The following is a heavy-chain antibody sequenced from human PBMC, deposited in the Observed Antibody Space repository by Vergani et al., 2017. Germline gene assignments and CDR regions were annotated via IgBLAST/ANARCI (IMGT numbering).Heavy chain of an antibody. CDR3: ARDLRLLYNRFDP. CDR2: TWYAGNNK. V-gene: IGHV3-33*01. CDR1: GFTFNQYG. D-gene: IGHD1-14*01. Sequence: QVQLVESGGGVVQPWRSLRLFCAASGFTFNQYGMHWVRQAPGKGLEWLAVTWYAGNNKQYADSVKGRFTISRDNSKSTMYLQMNSLRDEDTGVYYCARDLRLLYNRFDPWGQGTLVTVSS. J-gene: IGHJ5*02.